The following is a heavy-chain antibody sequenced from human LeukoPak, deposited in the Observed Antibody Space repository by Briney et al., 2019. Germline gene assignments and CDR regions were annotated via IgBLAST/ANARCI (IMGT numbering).Heavy chain of an antibody. J-gene: IGHJ6*02. CDR1: GFTFDDYA. D-gene: IGHD3-9*01. CDR2: ISGDGGST. Sequence: QPGGSLRLSCAASGFTFDDYAMHWVRQDPGKGLEWVSLISGDGGSTYYADSVKGRFTISRDNSKNSLYLQMNSLRTEDTALYYCAANGADYDILTGHINWGYYYYGMDVWGQGTTVTVSS. V-gene: IGHV3-43*02. CDR3: AANGADYDILTGHINWGYYYYGMDV.